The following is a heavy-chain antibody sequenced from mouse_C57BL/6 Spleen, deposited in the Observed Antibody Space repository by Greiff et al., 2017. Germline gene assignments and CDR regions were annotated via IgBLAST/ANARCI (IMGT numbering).Heavy chain of an antibody. D-gene: IGHD1-1*01. V-gene: IGHV1-39*01. CDR2: INPNYGTT. CDR3: ARGYYGSRYFDY. Sequence: VHVKQSGPELVKPGASVKISCKASGYSFTDYNMNWVKQSNGKSLEWIGVINPNYGTTSYNQKFKGKATLTVDQSSSTAYMQLNSLTSEDSAVYYCARGYYGSRYFDYWGQGTTLTVSS. J-gene: IGHJ2*01. CDR1: GYSFTDYN.